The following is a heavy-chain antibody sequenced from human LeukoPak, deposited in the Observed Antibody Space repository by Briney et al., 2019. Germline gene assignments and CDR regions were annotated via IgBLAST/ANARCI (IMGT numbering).Heavy chain of an antibody. J-gene: IGHJ4*02. CDR3: AGDYSSASYRFDY. D-gene: IGHD3-10*01. V-gene: IGHV4-59*12. Sequence: SETLSLTCTVSGGSISGYYWSWIRQPPGRGLEWIGYIYYSGSTIYNPSLKSRLTISLDTSKNQFSLKLSPVTAADTAVYYCAGDYSSASYRFDYWGQGTLVSVSS. CDR2: IYYSGST. CDR1: GGSISGYY.